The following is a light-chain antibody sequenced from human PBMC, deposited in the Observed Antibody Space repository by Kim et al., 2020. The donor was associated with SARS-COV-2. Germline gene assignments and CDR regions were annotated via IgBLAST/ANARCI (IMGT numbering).Light chain of an antibody. CDR1: ETINTF. CDR3: QQTYSTPLT. J-gene: IGKJ4*01. V-gene: IGKV1-39*01. CDR2: AAS. Sequence: ASLGDRVTIACRASETINTFLNWYQHKPGKAPKLVIYAASSLQSGVPSRFRGSGFGTEFTLTISSLQPEDFATYYCQQTYSTPLTFGGGTKVDIK.